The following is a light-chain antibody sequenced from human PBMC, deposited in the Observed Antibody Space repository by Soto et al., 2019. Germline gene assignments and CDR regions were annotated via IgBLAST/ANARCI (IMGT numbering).Light chain of an antibody. CDR3: QQSYRTPHT. V-gene: IGKV1-12*01. CDR1: QGISSW. CDR2: AAS. J-gene: IGKJ2*01. Sequence: DIQMTQSPSSVSASVGDRVTITCRASQGISSWLAWYQQKPGKAPELLIYAASSLQGGVPSRFSGSGSGTNFTLTISSLQPEDFATYYCQQSYRTPHTFGQGTKLETK.